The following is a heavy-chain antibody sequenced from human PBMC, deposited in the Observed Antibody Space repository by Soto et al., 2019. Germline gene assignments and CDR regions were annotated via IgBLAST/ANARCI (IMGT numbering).Heavy chain of an antibody. CDR1: GGTFSSYA. CDR3: AGPAGYYFDY. CDR2: IIPIFGTA. Sequence: GASVKVSCKASGGTFSSYAISWVRQAPGQGLEWMGGIIPIFGTANYAQKFQGRVTITADESTSTAYMELSSLRSEDTTVYYCAGPAGYYFDYWGQGTLVTVSS. J-gene: IGHJ4*02. V-gene: IGHV1-69*13.